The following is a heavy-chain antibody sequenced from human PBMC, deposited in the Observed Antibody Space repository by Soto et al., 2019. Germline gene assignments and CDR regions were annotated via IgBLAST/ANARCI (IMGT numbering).Heavy chain of an antibody. D-gene: IGHD2-2*02. CDR2: INPNSGGT. CDR3: ARGSSLYCSSTSCYRGDWFDP. V-gene: IGHV1-2*04. CDR1: GYTFTGYY. Sequence: QVQLVQSGAEVKKPGASVKVSCKASGYTFTGYYMHWVRQAPGQGLEWMGWINPNSGGTNYAQKFQGWVTMTRDTSISTAYMELSRLRSDDTAVYYCARGSSLYCSSTSCYRGDWFDPWGQGTLVTVSS. J-gene: IGHJ5*02.